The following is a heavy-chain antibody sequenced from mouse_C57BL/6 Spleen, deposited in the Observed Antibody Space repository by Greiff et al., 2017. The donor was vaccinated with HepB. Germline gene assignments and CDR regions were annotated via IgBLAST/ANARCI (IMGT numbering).Heavy chain of an antibody. CDR3: ARGAPVAMDY. J-gene: IGHJ4*01. D-gene: IGHD3-1*01. V-gene: IGHV1-26*01. CDR2: INPNNGGT. CDR1: GYTFTDYY. Sequence: VQLQQSGPELVKPGASVKISCKASGYTFTDYYMNWVKQSHGKSLEWIGDINPNNGGTSYNQKFKGKATLTVDKSSSTAYMELRSLTSEDSAVYYCARGAPVAMDYWGQGTSVTVSS.